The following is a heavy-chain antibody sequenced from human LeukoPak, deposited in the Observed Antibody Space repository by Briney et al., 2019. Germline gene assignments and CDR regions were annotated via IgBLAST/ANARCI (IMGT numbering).Heavy chain of an antibody. D-gene: IGHD3-22*01. V-gene: IGHV3-23*01. J-gene: IGHJ4*02. CDR1: GFTFRIYA. CDR2: ISGNGAGT. Sequence: GGSLRLSCAASGFTFRIYAMSWVRQAPGRGLEWVSSISGNGAGTFYTDSVKGRFTISRDNSKNTLFLHVNSLRGEDTAIYYCAKDRPNFYESSGHYYRQDGDYWGQGTLVTVSS. CDR3: AKDRPNFYESSGHYYRQDGDY.